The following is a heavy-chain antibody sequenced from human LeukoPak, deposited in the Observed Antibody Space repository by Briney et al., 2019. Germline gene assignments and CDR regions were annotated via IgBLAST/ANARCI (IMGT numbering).Heavy chain of an antibody. CDR2: IIPIFVTA. D-gene: IGHD2-15*01. V-gene: IGHV1-69*06. Sequence: ASVKVSCKASGGTFSSYAISWVRQAPGQGLEWMGGIIPIFVTANYAQKFQGRVTMTEDTSTDTAYMELSSLRSEDTAVYYCATESRTSFYCSGGSCYGEAFDIWGQGTMVTVSS. CDR3: ATESRTSFYCSGGSCYGEAFDI. J-gene: IGHJ3*02. CDR1: GGTFSSYA.